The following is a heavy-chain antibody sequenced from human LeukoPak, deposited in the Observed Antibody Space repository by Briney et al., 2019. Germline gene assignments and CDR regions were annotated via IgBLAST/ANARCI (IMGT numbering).Heavy chain of an antibody. V-gene: IGHV3-15*05. CDR3: TSGFFVVDQT. Sequence: GGSLTLSCATSGFSFNTAWMNWVRQAPGKGLEWVGRIRSEADGGTTDYAAPVKGRFSISRDDSKNTLYLQMNSLKTEDTAVYYCTSGFFVVDQTWGQGTLVTVSS. CDR1: GFSFNTAW. D-gene: IGHD2-21*01. J-gene: IGHJ5*02. CDR2: IRSEADGGTT.